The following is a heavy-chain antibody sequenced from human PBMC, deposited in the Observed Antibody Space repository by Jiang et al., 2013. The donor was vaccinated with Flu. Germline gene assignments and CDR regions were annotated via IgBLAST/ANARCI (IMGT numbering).Heavy chain of an antibody. V-gene: IGHV6-1*01. CDR3: ARGGYGSSVSVFDF. Sequence: SQTLSLTCAISGDSVSRNSASWNWIRQSPSRGLEWLGRTYYRSKWYSDSAVSVKSRVNINPDTSKNQFSLQLNSVTPEDTAVYYCARGGYGSSVSVFDFWGQGTVVTASS. J-gene: IGHJ4*02. CDR2: TYYRSKWYS. D-gene: IGHD2-15*01. CDR1: GDSVSRNSAS.